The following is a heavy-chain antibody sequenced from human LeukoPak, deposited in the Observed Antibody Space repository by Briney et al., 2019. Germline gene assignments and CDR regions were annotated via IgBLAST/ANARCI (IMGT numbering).Heavy chain of an antibody. V-gene: IGHV3-7*01. J-gene: IGHJ4*02. D-gene: IGHD5-18*01. CDR3: ARARYSYGYWAYFDY. Sequence: GGSLRLSCAASGFTFSSYWMSWVRQAPGKGLEWVANINQDGSEKYYVNSVKGRFTISRDNAKNSLYLQMNSLRAEDTAVYYCARARYSYGYWAYFDYWGQGTLVTVSS. CDR2: INQDGSEK. CDR1: GFTFSSYW.